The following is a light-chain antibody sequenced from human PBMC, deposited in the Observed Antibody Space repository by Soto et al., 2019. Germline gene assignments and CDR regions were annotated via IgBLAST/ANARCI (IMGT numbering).Light chain of an antibody. CDR2: DDN. V-gene: IGLV1-51*01. Sequence: QSALTQPPSVSAAPGQKVTISFSGSSSNIGGNSVSWYQQLPGTAPKLPIYDDNKRPSGIPDRFSGSKSGTSATLGITGQHTGEDADYPYRSWDRSLSADGFGTRTKVTV. J-gene: IGLJ1*01. CDR3: RSWDRSLSADG. CDR1: SSNIGGNS.